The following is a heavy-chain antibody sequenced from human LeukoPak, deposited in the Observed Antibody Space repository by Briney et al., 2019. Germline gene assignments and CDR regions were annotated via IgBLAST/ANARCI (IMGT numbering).Heavy chain of an antibody. Sequence: ASVKVSCKASGYTFTSYGISWVRQAPGQGLEWMGWISAYNGNTNYAQKLQGRVSMTTDTSTSTAYVELRSLRSDDTAVYYCARDAKGRRDGYNYPFDYWGQGTLVTVSS. D-gene: IGHD5-24*01. J-gene: IGHJ4*02. CDR3: ARDAKGRRDGYNYPFDY. CDR1: GYTFTSYG. CDR2: ISAYNGNT. V-gene: IGHV1-18*01.